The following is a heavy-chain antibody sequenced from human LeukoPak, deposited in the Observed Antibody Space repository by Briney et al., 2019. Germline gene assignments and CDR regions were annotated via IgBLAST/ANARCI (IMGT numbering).Heavy chain of an antibody. D-gene: IGHD6-13*01. CDR3: ARARGEAAAGGY. Sequence: ASVKVSCKASGYTFTGYYMHWVRQAPGQGLEWMGWINPNSGGTNYAQKFQGRVTMTRDTSISTAYMELSRLRSDDTAVYYCARARGEAAAGGYWGQGTLVTVSS. CDR1: GYTFTGYY. CDR2: INPNSGGT. J-gene: IGHJ4*02. V-gene: IGHV1-2*02.